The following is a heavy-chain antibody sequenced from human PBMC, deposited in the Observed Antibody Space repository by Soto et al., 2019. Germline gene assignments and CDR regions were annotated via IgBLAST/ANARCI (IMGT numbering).Heavy chain of an antibody. J-gene: IGHJ5*02. D-gene: IGHD6-6*01. Sequence: PSETLSLTCTVSGGSISSYYWSWIRQPAGKGLEWIGRIYTSGSTNYNPSLKSRVTMSVDTSKNQFSLKLSSVTAADTAVYYCARGRQLGLKNWFDPWGQGTQVTVSS. CDR3: ARGRQLGLKNWFDP. CDR2: IYTSGST. V-gene: IGHV4-4*07. CDR1: GGSISSYY.